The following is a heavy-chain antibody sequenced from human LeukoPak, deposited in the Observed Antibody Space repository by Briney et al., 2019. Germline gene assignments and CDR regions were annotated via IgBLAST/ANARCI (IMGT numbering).Heavy chain of an antibody. CDR2: IYTSGST. V-gene: IGHV4-4*07. Sequence: SETLSLTCTVSGGSISSSYWSWIRQPAGKGLEWIGRIYTSGSTNYNPSLKSRVTISVDRSKNRFSLKLSSVTAADTAVYYCARARGYCSSTSCYSPYNWFDPWGQGTLVTVSS. D-gene: IGHD2-2*02. CDR3: ARARGYCSSTSCYSPYNWFDP. CDR1: GGSISSSY. J-gene: IGHJ5*02.